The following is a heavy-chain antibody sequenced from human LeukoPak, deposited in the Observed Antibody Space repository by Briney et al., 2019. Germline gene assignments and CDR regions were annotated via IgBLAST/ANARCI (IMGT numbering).Heavy chain of an antibody. Sequence: GASVKVSCKASGYTFTGYYMHWVRQAPGQGLEWMGWINPNSGGTNYAQKFQGRVTMTRDTSISTAYMELSRLRSDDTAVYYCARIRGYCSSTSCYTLNYWGQGTLVTASS. CDR2: INPNSGGT. CDR1: GYTFTGYY. J-gene: IGHJ4*02. D-gene: IGHD2-2*02. CDR3: ARIRGYCSSTSCYTLNY. V-gene: IGHV1-2*02.